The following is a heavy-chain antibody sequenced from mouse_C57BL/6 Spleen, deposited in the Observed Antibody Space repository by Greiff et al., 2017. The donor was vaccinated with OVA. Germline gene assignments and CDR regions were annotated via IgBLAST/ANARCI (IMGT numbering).Heavy chain of an antibody. CDR3: ASPLDGYYAMDY. CDR2: ISYDGSN. V-gene: IGHV3-6*01. D-gene: IGHD2-3*01. J-gene: IGHJ4*01. CDR1: GYSITSGYY. Sequence: EVQVVESGPGLVKPSQSLSLTCSVTGYSITSGYYWNWIRQLPGNKLEWMGYISYDGSNNYNPSLKNRISITRDTSKNQFFLKLNSVTTEDTATYYCASPLDGYYAMDYWGQGTSVTVSS.